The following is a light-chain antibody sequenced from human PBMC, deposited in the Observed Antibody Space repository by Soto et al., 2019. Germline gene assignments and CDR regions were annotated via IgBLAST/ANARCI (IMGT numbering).Light chain of an antibody. V-gene: IGKV1-13*02. CDR2: DAS. CDR1: QGISSY. CDR3: QQYSSYWT. Sequence: IQLTQSPSSLSASVGDRVTITFRVSQGISSYLNWYRQKPGKVPKLLIYDASSLKSGVPSRFSGSGSGTEFTLTITSLQPDDFATYYCQQYSSYWTFGQGTKVDIK. J-gene: IGKJ1*01.